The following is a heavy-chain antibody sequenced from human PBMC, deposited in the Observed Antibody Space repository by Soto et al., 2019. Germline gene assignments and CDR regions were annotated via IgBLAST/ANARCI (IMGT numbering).Heavy chain of an antibody. V-gene: IGHV4-59*01. CDR1: GGSINSYY. D-gene: IGHD6-13*01. J-gene: IGHJ6*02. CDR3: AKSRQQLVTYYGMDV. CDR2: IYYSGST. Sequence: KTSETLSLTCTVSGGSINSYYWSWIRQPPGKGLEWIGYIYYSGSTNYNPSLKSRVTISVDTSQNQFSLKLSSVTAADTAVYYCAKSRQQLVTYYGMDVWGQGTTVTVSS.